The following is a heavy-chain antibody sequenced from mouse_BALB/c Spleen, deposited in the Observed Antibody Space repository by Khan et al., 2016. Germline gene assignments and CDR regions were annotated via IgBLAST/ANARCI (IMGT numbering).Heavy chain of an antibody. J-gene: IGHJ3*01. CDR2: INTYTGEP. CDR1: GYTFTNYG. Sequence: QIQLVQSGPELKKPGETVKISCKASGYTFTNYGMNWVKQAPGQGLKWMGWINTYTGEPTYVDDFKGRFAFSLESSASTAYMQHTNLTKEDMATDFCGRECNYEFFAVWGQGALVTVSA. V-gene: IGHV9-1*02. D-gene: IGHD2-1*01. CDR3: GRECNYEFFAV.